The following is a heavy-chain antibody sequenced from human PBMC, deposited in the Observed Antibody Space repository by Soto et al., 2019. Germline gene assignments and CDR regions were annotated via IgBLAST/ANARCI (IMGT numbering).Heavy chain of an antibody. CDR2: ISSSSSTI. D-gene: IGHD1-26*01. V-gene: IGHV3-48*02. J-gene: IGHJ1*01. CDR3: ASAPRVGHKRYFQH. CDR1: GFTFSSYS. Sequence: EVQLVESGGGLVQPGGSLRLSCAASGFTFSSYSMNWVRQAPGKGLEWVSYISSSSSTIYYADSVKGRFTISRDNAKNSLYLQMNSLRDEDTAVYYCASAPRVGHKRYFQHWGQGTLVTVSS.